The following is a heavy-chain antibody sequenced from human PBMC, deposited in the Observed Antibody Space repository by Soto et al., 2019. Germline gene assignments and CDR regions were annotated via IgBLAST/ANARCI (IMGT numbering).Heavy chain of an antibody. CDR1: GGSFSGYY. J-gene: IGHJ5*02. V-gene: IGHV4-34*01. CDR2: INHSGST. Sequence: SETLSLTCAVYGGSFSGYYWSWIRQPPGKGLEWIGEINHSGSTNYNPSLKSRVTISVDTSKNQFSLKLSSVTAADTAVYYCARDQDWFDPWGQGTLVTVSS. CDR3: ARDQDWFDP.